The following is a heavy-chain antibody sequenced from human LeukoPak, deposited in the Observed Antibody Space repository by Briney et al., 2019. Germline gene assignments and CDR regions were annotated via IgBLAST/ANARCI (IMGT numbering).Heavy chain of an antibody. CDR1: GYTFTSYG. CDR3: ATSEMATPPDY. D-gene: IGHD5-24*01. Sequence: ALVTVSCKASGYTFTSYGISWVRQAPGQGLEWMGWISAYNGNTNYAQKLQGRVTMTTDTSTSTAYMELRSLRSDDTAVYYCATSEMATPPDYWGQGTLVTVSS. CDR2: ISAYNGNT. V-gene: IGHV1-18*01. J-gene: IGHJ4*02.